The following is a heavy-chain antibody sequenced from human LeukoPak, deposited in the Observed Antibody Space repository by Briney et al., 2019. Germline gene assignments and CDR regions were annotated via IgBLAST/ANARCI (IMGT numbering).Heavy chain of an antibody. Sequence: SETLSLTCTVSGYSISSGYYWGWIRQPPGKGLEWIGSIYHSGSTYYNPSLKSRVTISVDTSKNQFSLKLSSVTAADTAVYYCARVTQFDYWGQGTLVTVSS. CDR1: GYSISSGYY. CDR2: IYHSGST. CDR3: ARVTQFDY. V-gene: IGHV4-38-2*02. J-gene: IGHJ4*02.